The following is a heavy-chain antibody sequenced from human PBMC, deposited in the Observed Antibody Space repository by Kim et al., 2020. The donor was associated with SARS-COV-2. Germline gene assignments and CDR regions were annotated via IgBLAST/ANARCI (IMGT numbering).Heavy chain of an antibody. CDR2: ISYSGGDI. J-gene: IGHJ5*02. D-gene: IGHD2-15*01. CDR1: GFTFSDSY. V-gene: IGHV3-11*01. Sequence: GGSLRLSCAASGFTFSDSYMSWVRQAPGKGLECVSYISYSGGDIHYADSVKGRFIISRDNTKNSLYLQMNSLRVEDTALYYCANGVRSGGSAWGQGTLVTVSS. CDR3: ANGVRSGGSA.